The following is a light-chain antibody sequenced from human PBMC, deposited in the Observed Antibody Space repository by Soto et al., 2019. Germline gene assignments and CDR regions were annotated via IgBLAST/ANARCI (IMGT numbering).Light chain of an antibody. CDR3: QNYNSAPYS. V-gene: IGKV1-27*01. CDR1: QGISPY. J-gene: IGKJ2*03. Sequence: DIQMTQSPSSLSAAVGDRVTMTCRASQGISPYLAWYQQKPGKAPKLLIYDAFTLQSEVPTRFNGSGSGTDFTLTISSLPPEYVATFCCQNYNSAPYSFGQGTKLEIK. CDR2: DAF.